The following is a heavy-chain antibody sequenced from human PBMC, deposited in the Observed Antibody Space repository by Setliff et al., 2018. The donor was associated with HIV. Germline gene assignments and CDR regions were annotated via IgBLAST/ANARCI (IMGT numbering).Heavy chain of an antibody. CDR3: ARQTYDSSGHDY. D-gene: IGHD3-22*01. Sequence: GESLKISCKVSGYTFTSYWIAWVRQMPGKGLEWMGIIYPGDSDTRYSPPFQGQVTISADKSISTAYLQWSSLKASDTAMYYCARQTYDSSGHDYWGQGTLVTVSS. J-gene: IGHJ4*02. V-gene: IGHV5-51*01. CDR1: GYTFTSYW. CDR2: IYPGDSDT.